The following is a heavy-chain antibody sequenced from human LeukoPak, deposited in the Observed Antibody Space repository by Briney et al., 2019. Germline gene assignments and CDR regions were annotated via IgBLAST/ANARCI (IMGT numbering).Heavy chain of an antibody. CDR3: ARHGGITIFGEAQPGGAFDI. CDR2: IIPILGIA. Sequence: SVKVSCKASGGTFSSYAISWVRQAPGQGLEWMGRIIPILGIANYAQKFQGRVMITTDESTSTAYMELSSLRSEDTAVYYCARHGGITIFGEAQPGGAFDIWGQGTMVTVSS. V-gene: IGHV1-69*04. J-gene: IGHJ3*02. CDR1: GGTFSSYA. D-gene: IGHD3-3*01.